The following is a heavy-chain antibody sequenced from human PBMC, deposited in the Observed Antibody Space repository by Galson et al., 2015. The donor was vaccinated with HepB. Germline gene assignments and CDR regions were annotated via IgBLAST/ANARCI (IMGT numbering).Heavy chain of an antibody. CDR1: GYTFTRYG. J-gene: IGHJ5*02. V-gene: IGHV1-18*04. CDR3: ALSDLSGGAIGEYWFDP. Sequence: SVKVSCKASGYTFTRYGITWVRQAPGQGLEWMGWISAYNGDTTYAQQLQGRVTMTTDTSTRTAYMELRSLRSDDTAVYYCALSDLSGGAIGEYWFDPWGQGTLVTVSS. CDR2: ISAYNGDT. D-gene: IGHD2-8*02.